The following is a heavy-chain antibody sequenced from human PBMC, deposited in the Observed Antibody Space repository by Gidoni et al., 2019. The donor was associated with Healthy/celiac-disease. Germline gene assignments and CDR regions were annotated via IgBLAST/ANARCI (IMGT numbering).Heavy chain of an antibody. CDR2: ISYDGSNK. Sequence: QVQLVESGGDVVQPGRSLRLSGAASGFPFTSYAMHWARQAPGKGLEWVAVISYDGSNKYNADSVKGRFTISRDNSKNTLYLQMTSLRAEDTAVYYCARDRGYYDSSGYYYGYPDYWGQGTLVTVSS. CDR1: GFPFTSYA. CDR3: ARDRGYYDSSGYYYGYPDY. V-gene: IGHV3-30-3*01. D-gene: IGHD3-22*01. J-gene: IGHJ4*02.